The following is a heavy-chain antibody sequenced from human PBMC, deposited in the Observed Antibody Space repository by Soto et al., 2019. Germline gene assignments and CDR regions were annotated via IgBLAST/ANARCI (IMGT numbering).Heavy chain of an antibody. V-gene: IGHV3-30*18. D-gene: IGHD5-18*01. J-gene: IGHJ4*02. CDR1: GFTFSSYG. Sequence: QVQLVESGGGVVQPGRSLRLSCAASGFTFSSYGIHWVRQAPGKGREWVSLISFDASNKYYEDSVKGRFTISRDNSKHTLYLQMDSLRAEDTAVYYCAKDRGYTYGHPFDYWGQGTLVTVSS. CDR3: AKDRGYTYGHPFDY. CDR2: ISFDASNK.